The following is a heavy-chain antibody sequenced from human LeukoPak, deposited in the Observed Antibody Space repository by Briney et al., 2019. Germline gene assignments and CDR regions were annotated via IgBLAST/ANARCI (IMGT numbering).Heavy chain of an antibody. J-gene: IGHJ4*02. V-gene: IGHV4-59*01. D-gene: IGHD3-10*01. CDR2: IYYSGST. CDR3: ARYRGMVRGVFDY. Sequence: SETLSLTCAVYGGSFSGYYWSWIRQPPGKGLEWIGYIYYSGSTNYNPSLKSRVTISVDTSKNQFSLKLSSVTAADTAVYYCARYRGMVRGVFDYWGQGTLVTVSS. CDR1: GGSFSGYY.